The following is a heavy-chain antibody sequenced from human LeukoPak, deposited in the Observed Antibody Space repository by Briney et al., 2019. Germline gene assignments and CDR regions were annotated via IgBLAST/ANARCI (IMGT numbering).Heavy chain of an antibody. CDR1: GYTFTSYY. CDR2: INPSGGST. V-gene: IGHV1-46*01. J-gene: IGHJ5*02. CDR3: ARTAYSGYDFWFDP. D-gene: IGHD5-12*01. Sequence: ASVKVSCKASGYTFTSYYMHWVRQAPGQGLEWMGIINPSGGSTSYAQKFQDRVTIIRDTSANTAYMELSSLRSEDMAVYYCARTAYSGYDFWFDPWGQGTLVTVSS.